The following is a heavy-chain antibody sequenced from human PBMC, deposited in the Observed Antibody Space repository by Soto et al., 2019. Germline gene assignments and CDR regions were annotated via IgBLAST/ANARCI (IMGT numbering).Heavy chain of an antibody. D-gene: IGHD4-17*01. J-gene: IGHJ4*02. Sequence: PGGSLRLSCAASGFTFSSYGMHWVRQAPGKGLEWVAVISYDGSNKYYADSVKGRFTISRDNSKNTLYLQMNSLRAEDTAVYYCATNFYGDYPYYFDYWGQGTLVTVSS. CDR3: ATNFYGDYPYYFDY. CDR1: GFTFSSYG. V-gene: IGHV3-30*03. CDR2: ISYDGSNK.